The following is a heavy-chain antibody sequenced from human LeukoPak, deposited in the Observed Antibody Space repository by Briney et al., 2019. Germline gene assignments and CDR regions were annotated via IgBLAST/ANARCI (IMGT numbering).Heavy chain of an antibody. V-gene: IGHV1-2*02. J-gene: IGHJ4*02. CDR3: ARGTAMAKFDY. Sequence: ASVKVSCKASGYTFTSYGISWVRQAPGQGLEWMGWINPNSGGTNYAQKFQGRVTMTGDTSISTAYMELSRLRSDDTAVYYCARGTAMAKFDYWGQGTLVTVSS. D-gene: IGHD5-18*01. CDR2: INPNSGGT. CDR1: GYTFTSYG.